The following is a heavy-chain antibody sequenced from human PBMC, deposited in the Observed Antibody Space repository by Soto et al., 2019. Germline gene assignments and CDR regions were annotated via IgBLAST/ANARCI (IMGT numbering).Heavy chain of an antibody. CDR2: IYYSGST. CDR3: ARDYSPGSYYGMDV. J-gene: IGHJ6*02. D-gene: IGHD2-15*01. CDR1: GGSISSGGYY. V-gene: IGHV4-31*03. Sequence: QVQLQESGPGLVKPSQTLSLTCTVSGGSISSGGYYWSWIRQHPGKGLEGIGYIYYSGSTYYNPSLKSRVTISVDTSKNHFSLKLSSVTAADTAVYDCARDYSPGSYYGMDVWGQGTTVTVSS.